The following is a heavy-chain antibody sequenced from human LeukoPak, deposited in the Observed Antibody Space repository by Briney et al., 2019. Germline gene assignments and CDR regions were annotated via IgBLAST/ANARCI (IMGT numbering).Heavy chain of an antibody. D-gene: IGHD3-22*01. J-gene: IGHJ3*02. V-gene: IGHV4-59*01. Sequence: NSSETLSLTCTVSGGSISSYYWGWIRQPPGKGLEWIGYIYYSGSTNYNPSLKSRVTISVDTSKNQFSLKLSSVTAADTAVYYCARAFLDYYDSSGYYHDAFDIWGQGTMVTVSS. CDR2: IYYSGST. CDR1: GGSISSYY. CDR3: ARAFLDYYDSSGYYHDAFDI.